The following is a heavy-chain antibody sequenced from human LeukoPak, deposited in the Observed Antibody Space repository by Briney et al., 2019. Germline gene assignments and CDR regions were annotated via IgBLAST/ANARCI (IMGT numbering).Heavy chain of an antibody. J-gene: IGHJ4*02. V-gene: IGHV3-23*01. CDR3: AKGRDTSGRQNFDF. CDR2: ISASGSGT. Sequence: GGSLRLSCAASGFTFTSYAMHWVRQAPGKGLEWVSSISASGSGTFYTDSMNGRFTIYRDNAKKTFFLQMKNLRPGDTALYYCAKGRDTSGRQNFDFWGQGTLVTVSS. CDR1: GFTFTSYA. D-gene: IGHD6-19*01.